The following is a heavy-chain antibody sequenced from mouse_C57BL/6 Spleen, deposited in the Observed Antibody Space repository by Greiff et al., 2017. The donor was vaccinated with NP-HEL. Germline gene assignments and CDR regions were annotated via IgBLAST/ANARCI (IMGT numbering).Heavy chain of an antibody. J-gene: IGHJ2*01. D-gene: IGHD1-1*01. Sequence: QVQLQQSGAELARPGASVKLSCKASGYTFTSYGISWVKQRTGQGLEWIGEIYPRSGNTYYNEKFKGKATLTADKSSSTAYMELRSLTSEDSAVYFCARSGITTAVDDYWGQGTTLTVSS. CDR3: ARSGITTAVDDY. CDR1: GYTFTSYG. V-gene: IGHV1-81*01. CDR2: IYPRSGNT.